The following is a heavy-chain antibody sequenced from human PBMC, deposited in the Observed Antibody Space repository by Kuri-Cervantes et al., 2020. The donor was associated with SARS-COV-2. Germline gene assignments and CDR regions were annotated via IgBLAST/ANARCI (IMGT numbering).Heavy chain of an antibody. Sequence: ESLKISCTVSGGSISSYYWSWIRQPPGKGLEWIGYIYYSGSTNYNPSLKSRVTISVDTSKNQFSLKLSSVTAADTAVYYCARAGYSSSWDYYYYYHMDVWGRGTTVTVSS. CDR2: IYYSGST. CDR1: GGSISSYY. CDR3: ARAGYSSSWDYYYYYHMDV. D-gene: IGHD6-13*01. V-gene: IGHV4-59*01. J-gene: IGHJ6*03.